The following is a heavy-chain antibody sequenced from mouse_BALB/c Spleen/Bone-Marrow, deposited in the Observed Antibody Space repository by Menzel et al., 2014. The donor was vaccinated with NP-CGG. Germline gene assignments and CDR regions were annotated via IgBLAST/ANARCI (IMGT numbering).Heavy chain of an antibody. CDR2: INPSNGGT. CDR1: GYTFTSYY. D-gene: IGHD2-4*01. CDR3: TRSRYDYDNAMDC. J-gene: IGHJ4*01. Sequence: VQLQQSGAELVKPGASVKLSCKASGYTFTSYYMYWVKQRPGQGLEWIGEINPSNGGTNFNEKFKSKATLTVDESSSTAYMQLSSLTSEDSAVYYCTRSRYDYDNAMDCWGQGTSVTVSS. V-gene: IGHV1S81*02.